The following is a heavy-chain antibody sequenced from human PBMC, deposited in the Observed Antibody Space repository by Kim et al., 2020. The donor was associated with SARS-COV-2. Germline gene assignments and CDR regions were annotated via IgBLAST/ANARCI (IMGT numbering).Heavy chain of an antibody. CDR1: GGTFSSYA. D-gene: IGHD4-17*01. J-gene: IGHJ4*02. Sequence: SVKVSCKASGGTFSSYAISWVRQAPGQGLEWMGGIIPIFGTANYAQKFQGRVTITADESTSTAYMELSSLRSEDTAVYYCARGATVIVPYYFDYWGQGTLVTVSS. V-gene: IGHV1-69*13. CDR3: ARGATVIVPYYFDY. CDR2: IIPIFGTA.